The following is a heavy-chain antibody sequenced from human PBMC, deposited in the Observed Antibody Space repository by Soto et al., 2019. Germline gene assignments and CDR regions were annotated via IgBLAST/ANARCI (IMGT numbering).Heavy chain of an antibody. CDR2: FDPEDGET. J-gene: IGHJ3*02. CDR3: STCTRTKYCSSPSCYYCSWSFAFDI. V-gene: IGHV1-24*01. CDR1: GYTLTELS. D-gene: IGHD2-2*01. Sequence: ASVKVSCKVSGYTLTELSMHWVRQAPGKGLEWMGGFDPEDGETIYAQKFQGRVTMTEDTSTDTAYMELSSLRSEDTAVYYCSTCTRTKYCSSPSCYYCSWSFAFDIWGQGTMVTVSS.